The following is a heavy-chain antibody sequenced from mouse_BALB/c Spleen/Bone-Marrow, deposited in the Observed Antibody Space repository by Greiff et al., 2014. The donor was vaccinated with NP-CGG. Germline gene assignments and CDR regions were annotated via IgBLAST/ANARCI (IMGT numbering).Heavy chain of an antibody. CDR2: INPSNGRT. V-gene: IGHV1S81*02. Sequence: QVHVKQSGAELVKPGASVKLSCKASGYTFTSYWMHCVKQRPGQGLEWIGEINPSNGRTNYNEKFEIKATLTVDKSSSTAYMQLSSLTSEDSAVYYCASYRGAYWGQGTLVTVSA. D-gene: IGHD2-12*01. CDR3: ASYRGAY. J-gene: IGHJ3*01. CDR1: GYTFTSYW.